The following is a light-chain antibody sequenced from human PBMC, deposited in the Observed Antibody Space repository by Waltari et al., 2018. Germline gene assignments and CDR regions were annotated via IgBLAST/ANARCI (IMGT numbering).Light chain of an antibody. J-gene: IGLJ2*01. CDR3: SSYTGSSTVI. Sequence: QSALTQPASVSGSPGQSITISCTGSSGNIGTYTSVSWYHQHPGRTPRLIIYDVNIRPSGISDRFSGSKSGATASLTISGLQTEDEADYYCSSYTGSSTVIFGGGTRLTVL. V-gene: IGLV2-14*03. CDR1: SGNIGTYTS. CDR2: DVN.